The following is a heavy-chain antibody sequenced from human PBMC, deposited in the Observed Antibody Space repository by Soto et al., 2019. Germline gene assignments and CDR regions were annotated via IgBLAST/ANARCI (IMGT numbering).Heavy chain of an antibody. CDR1: GGTFSSYA. V-gene: IGHV1-69*01. CDR3: ARTSLVRYFDWLLGIYYFDY. D-gene: IGHD3-9*01. J-gene: IGHJ4*02. Sequence: QVQLVQSGAEVKKPGSSVKVSCKASGGTFSSYAISWVRQAPGQGLEWMGGIIPIFGTANYAQKFQGRVTITADESTSKASMELSSLRSEDTAVYYCARTSLVRYFDWLLGIYYFDYWGQGTLVTVSS. CDR2: IIPIFGTA.